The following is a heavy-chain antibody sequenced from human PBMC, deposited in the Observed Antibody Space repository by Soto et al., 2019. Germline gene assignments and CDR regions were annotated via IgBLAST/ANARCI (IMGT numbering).Heavy chain of an antibody. J-gene: IGHJ4*02. CDR1: GFTFSSYA. CDR3: ALGWEVNSAFDY. CDR2: ISGSGGST. Sequence: EVQLLESGGGLVQPGGSLRLSCAASGFTFSSYAMSWVRQAPGKGLEWVSAISGSGGSTYYADSVKGRFTISRDNSKNTLYLQMNSLRAEDTAVYYCALGWEVNSAFDYWGQGTLVTVSS. V-gene: IGHV3-23*01. D-gene: IGHD1-26*01.